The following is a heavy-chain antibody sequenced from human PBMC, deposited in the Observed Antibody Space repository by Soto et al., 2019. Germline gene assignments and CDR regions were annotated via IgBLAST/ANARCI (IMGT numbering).Heavy chain of an antibody. V-gene: IGHV3-30*18. CDR3: AKHSGWFDL. CDR2: ISYDESHK. D-gene: IGHD3-10*01. Sequence: GGSLRLSCAASGFTLRSYGMHWVRQAPGKGLEWLAVISYDESHKYSADSVKGRFTISRDTSKTALYLQMYSLRVEDTAVYYCAKHSGWFDLCGQGPIVTRSS. CDR1: GFTLRSYG. J-gene: IGHJ5*02.